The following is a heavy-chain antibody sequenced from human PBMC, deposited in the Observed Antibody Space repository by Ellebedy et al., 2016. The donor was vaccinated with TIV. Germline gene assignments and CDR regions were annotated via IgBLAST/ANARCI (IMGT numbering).Heavy chain of an antibody. J-gene: IGHJ4*02. CDR2: INHSGST. CDR3: ARAFGNYTFDY. D-gene: IGHD4-11*01. CDR1: GGSFSGYY. Sequence: MPSETLSLTCAVYGGSFSGYYWSWIRQPPGKGLEWIGEINHSGSTNYNPSLKSRVTISVDTSKNQFSLKLSSVTAADTAVYYCARAFGNYTFDYWGQGTLVTVSS. V-gene: IGHV4-34*01.